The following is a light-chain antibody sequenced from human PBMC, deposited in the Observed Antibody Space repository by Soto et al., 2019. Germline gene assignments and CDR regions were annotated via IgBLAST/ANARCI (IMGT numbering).Light chain of an antibody. CDR3: SSYTSSSTLV. CDR2: DVS. J-gene: IGLJ1*01. V-gene: IGLV2-14*01. Sequence: QSVLTQPASVSGSPGQSITISCTGTSSDVGGYNYVSWYQQHPGKAPKLMIYDVSNRPSGVSNRFSGSKSGNTASLTISGLQAEDEADSYCSSYTSSSTLVFGTGTKVTV. CDR1: SSDVGGYNY.